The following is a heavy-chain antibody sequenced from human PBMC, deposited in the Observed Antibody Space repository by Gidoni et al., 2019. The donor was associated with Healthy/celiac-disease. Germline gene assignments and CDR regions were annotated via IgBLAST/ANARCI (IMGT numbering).Heavy chain of an antibody. Sequence: QMQLVQSGPEVKKPGTSVKVSCKASGFTFTSSAVQWVRQARGQRLEWIGWIVVGSGNTNYAQKFQERVTITRDMSTSTAYMELSSLRSEDTAVYYCAGAIMITFGATEGAFDIWGQGTMVTVSS. J-gene: IGHJ3*02. V-gene: IGHV1-58*01. CDR3: AGAIMITFGATEGAFDI. CDR1: GFTFTSSA. CDR2: IVVGSGNT. D-gene: IGHD3-16*01.